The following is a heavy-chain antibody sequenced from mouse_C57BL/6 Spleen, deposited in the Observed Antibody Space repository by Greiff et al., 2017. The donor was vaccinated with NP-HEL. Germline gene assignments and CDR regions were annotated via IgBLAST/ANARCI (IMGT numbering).Heavy chain of an antibody. D-gene: IGHD1-1*01. CDR1: GYTFTSYW. Sequence: QVQLQQPGAELVMPGASVKLSCKASGYTFTSYWMHWVKQRPGQGLEWIGEIDPSDSYTNSNQKFKGKSTLTVDKSSSTAYMQLSSLTSEDSAVYYCARGGGSSYLDYWGQGTTLTVSS. V-gene: IGHV1-69*01. CDR2: IDPSDSYT. J-gene: IGHJ2*01. CDR3: ARGGGSSYLDY.